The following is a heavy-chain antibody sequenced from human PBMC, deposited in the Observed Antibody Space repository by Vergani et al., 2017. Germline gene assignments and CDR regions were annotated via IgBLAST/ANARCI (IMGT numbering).Heavy chain of an antibody. CDR3: AKDTGYCSSTSCSNKYYYYGMDV. CDR1: GGSFSGYY. D-gene: IGHD2-2*01. J-gene: IGHJ6*02. V-gene: IGHV4-34*01. Sequence: QVQLQQWGAGLLKPSETLSLTCAVYGGSFSGYYWSWIRQPPGKGLEWIGEINHSGSTNYNPSLKSRVTISVDTSKNQFSLKLSSVTAADTAVYYCAKDTGYCSSTSCSNKYYYYGMDVWGQGTTVTVSS. CDR2: INHSGST.